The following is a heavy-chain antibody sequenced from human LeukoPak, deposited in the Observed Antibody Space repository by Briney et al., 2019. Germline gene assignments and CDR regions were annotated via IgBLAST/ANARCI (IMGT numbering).Heavy chain of an antibody. V-gene: IGHV3-9*01. J-gene: IGHJ5*02. CDR1: GFTFDDYA. CDR3: ARAVSGLDP. Sequence: PGGSLRLSCAASGFTFDDYAMHWVRQAPGKGLEWVSGISWNSGSIGYADSVKGRFTISRDNAKNSLYLQMNSLRAEDTAVYYCARAVSGLDPWGQGTLVTVSS. CDR2: ISWNSGSI.